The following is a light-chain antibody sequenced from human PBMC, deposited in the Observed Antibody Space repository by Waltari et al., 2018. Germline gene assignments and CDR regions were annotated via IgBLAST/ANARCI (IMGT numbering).Light chain of an antibody. J-gene: IGKJ2*01. CDR3: QQYNSYPYT. Sequence: DIQMTQSPSTLSASVGDSVTITCRASQSIRSWLAWYQQKPGKAPTFLIYKASSLESGVPSRFSGSGSGTEFTLTISSLQPDDFATYYCQQYNSYPYTFGQGTKLEIK. CDR1: QSIRSW. V-gene: IGKV1-5*03. CDR2: KAS.